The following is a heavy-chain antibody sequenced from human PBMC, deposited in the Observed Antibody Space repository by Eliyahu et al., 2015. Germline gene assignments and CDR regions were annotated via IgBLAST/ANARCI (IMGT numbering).Heavy chain of an antibody. CDR3: ARLNYYDSSGPDPHFDY. CDR1: AXSIXSSNW. D-gene: IGHD3-22*01. CDR2: IYHSGST. V-gene: IGHV4-4*02. Sequence: QVQLQESGPGLVKPSGTLSLTCAVSAXSIXSSNWWSWVRQPPGKGLEWIGEIYHSGSTNYNPSLKSRVTISVDKSKNQFSLKLSSVTAADTAVYYCARLNYYDSSGPDPHFDYWGQGTLVTVSS. J-gene: IGHJ4*02.